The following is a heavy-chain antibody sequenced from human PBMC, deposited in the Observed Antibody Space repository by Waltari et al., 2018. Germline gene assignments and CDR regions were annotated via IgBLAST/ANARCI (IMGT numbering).Heavy chain of an antibody. J-gene: IGHJ4*02. D-gene: IGHD3-22*01. Sequence: QVQLQQWGAGLLKPSETLSLTCAVYGGSFSGYYWSWIRQPPGKGLEWIGEINHSGSTNYNPSLKSRVTISVDTSKNQFSLKLSSVTAADTAVYYCARLTYYYDSSGYYPIDYWGQGTLVTVSS. CDR3: ARLTYYYDSSGYYPIDY. CDR1: GGSFSGYY. CDR2: INHSGST. V-gene: IGHV4-34*01.